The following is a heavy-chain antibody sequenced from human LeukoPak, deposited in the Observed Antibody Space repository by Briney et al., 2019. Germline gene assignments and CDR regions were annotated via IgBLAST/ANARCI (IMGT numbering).Heavy chain of an antibody. Sequence: SETLSLTCTVSGGSISSGSYYWSWIRQPAGKGLEWIGRIYTSGSTNYNPSLKRRVTISVDTSKNQFSLKLSSVTAADTAVYYCARARITIFGVAFFDPWGQGTLVTVSS. V-gene: IGHV4-61*02. CDR2: IYTSGST. CDR1: GGSISSGSYY. CDR3: ARARITIFGVAFFDP. J-gene: IGHJ5*02. D-gene: IGHD3-3*01.